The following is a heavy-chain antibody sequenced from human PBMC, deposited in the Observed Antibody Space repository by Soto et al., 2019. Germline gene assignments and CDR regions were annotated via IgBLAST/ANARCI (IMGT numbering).Heavy chain of an antibody. CDR1: GFTVTEIY. CDR2: IYNEFT. Sequence: EVQLVESGGGLVQPGGSLRLSCVASGFTVTEIYMNWVRQAPGKGLEWVSVIYNEFTDYADSVRGRFSISTDSSKNALYLQRNSLRAEDSAVYYCVREPRYCIGGSCSIMGAAFDIWGQGTMVTVSS. J-gene: IGHJ3*02. V-gene: IGHV3-66*01. CDR3: VREPRYCIGGSCSIMGAAFDI. D-gene: IGHD2-15*01.